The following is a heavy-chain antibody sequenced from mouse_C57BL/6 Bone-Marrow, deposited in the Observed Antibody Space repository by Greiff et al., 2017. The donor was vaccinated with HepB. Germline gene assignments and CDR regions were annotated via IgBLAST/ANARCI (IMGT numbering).Heavy chain of an antibody. J-gene: IGHJ3*01. CDR3: TRPIYYYGSSYSWFAY. D-gene: IGHD1-1*01. V-gene: IGHV1-15*01. Sequence: QVQLKESGAELVRPGASVTLSCKASGYTFTDYEMHWVKQTPVHGLEWIGAIDPETGGTAYNQKFKGKAILTADKSSSTAYMELRSLTSEDSAVYYCTRPIYYYGSSYSWFAYWGQGTLVTVSA. CDR1: GYTFTDYE. CDR2: IDPETGGT.